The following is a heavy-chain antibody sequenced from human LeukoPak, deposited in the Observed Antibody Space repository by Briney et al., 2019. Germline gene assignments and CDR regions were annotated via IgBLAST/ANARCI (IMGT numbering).Heavy chain of an antibody. CDR2: ISGSGGST. CDR1: GFTFSSYA. J-gene: IGHJ6*02. V-gene: IGHV3-23*01. D-gene: IGHD6-13*01. Sequence: PGGSLRLSCAASGFTFSSYAMSWVRPAPGKGLGWVSAISGSGGSTYYADSVKGRFTISRDNSKNTLYLQMNSLRAEATAVYYCXXLQQLVLVLYYYYGMDVWGQGTTVTVSS. CDR3: XXLQQLVLVLYYYYGMDV.